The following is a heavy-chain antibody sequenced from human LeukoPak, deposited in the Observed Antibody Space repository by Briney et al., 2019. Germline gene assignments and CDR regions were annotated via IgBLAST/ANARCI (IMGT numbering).Heavy chain of an antibody. J-gene: IGHJ4*02. CDR1: GGSISSYY. V-gene: IGHV4-59*08. D-gene: IGHD3-3*01. Sequence: SETLSLTCTVSGGSISSYYWSWIRQPPGKGLEWIGYIYYSGSTNYHPSLKSRVTISVDTSKNQFSLKLSSVTAADTAVYYCARHRGLRFLPDYWGQGTLVTVSS. CDR2: IYYSGST. CDR3: ARHRGLRFLPDY.